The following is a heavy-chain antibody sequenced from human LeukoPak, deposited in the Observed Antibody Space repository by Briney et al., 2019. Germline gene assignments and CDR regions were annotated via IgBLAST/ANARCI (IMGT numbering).Heavy chain of an antibody. D-gene: IGHD4-23*01. CDR1: GFTFSSYA. CDR3: AKSRATVVTPLWFDP. V-gene: IGHV3-23*01. Sequence: GGSLRLSCAASGFTFSSYAMSWVRQAPGKGLEWVSAISGSGGSAHYADSVKGRFTISRDNSKNTLYLQMNSLRAEDTAVYYCAKSRATVVTPLWFDPWGQGTLVTVSS. CDR2: ISGSGGSA. J-gene: IGHJ5*02.